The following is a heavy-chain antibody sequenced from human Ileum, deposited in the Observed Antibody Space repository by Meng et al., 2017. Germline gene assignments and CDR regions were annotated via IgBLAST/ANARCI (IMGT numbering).Heavy chain of an antibody. CDR3: AKYDNRALDY. D-gene: IGHD1-1*01. J-gene: IGHJ4*02. CDR1: GLTFSRYW. V-gene: IGHV3-7*01. CDR2: IKQDGSQT. Sequence: GGSLRPSCAASGLTFSRYWMSWVRQAPGKGLEWVAHIKQDGSQTHYVDSVKGRFTISRHNAKIYLYLKLNSLGADDAAVYYFAKYDNRALDYWGQGTLVTVSS.